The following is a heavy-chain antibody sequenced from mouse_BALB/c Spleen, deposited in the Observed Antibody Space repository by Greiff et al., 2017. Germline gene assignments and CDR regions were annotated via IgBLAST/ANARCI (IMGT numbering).Heavy chain of an antibody. J-gene: IGHJ2*01. CDR1: GFTFSSYA. CDR2: ISSGGST. Sequence: EVHLVESGGGLVKPGGSLKLSCAASGFTFSSYAMSWVRQTPEKRLEWVASISSGGSTYYPDSVKGRFTISRDNARNILYLQMSSLRSEDTAMYYCATQSFITTVVPYFDYWGQGTTLTVSS. V-gene: IGHV5-6-5*01. D-gene: IGHD1-1*01. CDR3: ATQSFITTVVPYFDY.